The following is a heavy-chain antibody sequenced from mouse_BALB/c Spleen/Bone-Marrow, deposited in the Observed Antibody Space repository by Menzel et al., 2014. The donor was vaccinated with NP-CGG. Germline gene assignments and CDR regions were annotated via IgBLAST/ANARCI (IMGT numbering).Heavy chain of an antibody. J-gene: IGHJ4*01. CDR3: VRHLGAFYAMDY. Sequence: DVMLVESDGGLVQPKGSLKLSCAASGFTFNTYAMNWVRQAPGKGLEWVARIRSKSNNYATYYADSVKDRFIISRDDSQSMLYLQMNNLKTEDTAMYYCVRHLGAFYAMDYWGQGTSVTVSS. D-gene: IGHD4-1*01. CDR1: GFTFNTYA. V-gene: IGHV10-1*02. CDR2: IRSKSNNYAT.